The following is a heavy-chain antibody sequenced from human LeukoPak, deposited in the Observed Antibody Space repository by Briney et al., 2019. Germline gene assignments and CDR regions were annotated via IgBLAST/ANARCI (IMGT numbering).Heavy chain of an antibody. V-gene: IGHV4-39*07. J-gene: IGHJ6*03. CDR2: IYYSGST. CDR3: ARNSRGSGSPGLPYYYYYMDV. D-gene: IGHD3-10*01. Sequence: SETLSLTCTVSGGSISSSSYYWGWIRQPPGKGLEWIGSIYYSGSTYYNPSLKSRVTISVDTSKNQFSLKLSSVTAADTAVYYCARNSRGSGSPGLPYYYYYMDVWGKGTTVTVSS. CDR1: GGSISSSSYY.